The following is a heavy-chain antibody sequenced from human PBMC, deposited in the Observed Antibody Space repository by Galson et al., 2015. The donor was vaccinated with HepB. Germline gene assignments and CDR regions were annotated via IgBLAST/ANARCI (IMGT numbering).Heavy chain of an antibody. V-gene: IGHV1-69*02. CDR2: IIPSLDII. Sequence: SVKVSCKASGGAFSIYTISWVRQAPGQGLEWMGRIIPSLDIINYAQKFEGRVTFTADKSTDTIYMELTSLTADDTAVYYCARPYSGYSRNSFHFWGQGTLVTVSS. CDR3: ARPYSGYSRNSFHF. J-gene: IGHJ3*01. D-gene: IGHD5-12*01. CDR1: GGAFSIYT.